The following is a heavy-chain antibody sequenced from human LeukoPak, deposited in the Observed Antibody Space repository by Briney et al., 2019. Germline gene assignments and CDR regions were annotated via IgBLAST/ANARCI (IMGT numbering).Heavy chain of an antibody. V-gene: IGHV3-13*01. J-gene: IGHJ4*02. CDR2: IGTAGDT. Sequence: PGGSLRLSCAASGFTFSSYDMHWVRRATRKGLEWVSGIGTAGDTYYPGSVKGRFTISRENAKNSLYLQMNSLRAEDTAVYYCARDLTGSFDYWGQGTLVTVSS. D-gene: IGHD3-9*01. CDR3: ARDLTGSFDY. CDR1: GFTFSSYD.